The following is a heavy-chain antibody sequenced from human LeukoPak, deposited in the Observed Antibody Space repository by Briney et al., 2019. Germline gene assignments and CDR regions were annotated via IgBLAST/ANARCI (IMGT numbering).Heavy chain of an antibody. J-gene: IGHJ4*02. CDR3: AKEEIPIDY. D-gene: IGHD2-2*02. CDR2: ISISGGTT. Sequence: GGSLRLSCVVSGFTFSTSAMTWVRQAPGKGLEWVSGISISGGTTYYADSVEGRFTISRDNSKNTLYLQMNSLRAEDTAVYYCAKEEIPIDYWGRGTLVTVSS. V-gene: IGHV3-23*01. CDR1: GFTFSTSA.